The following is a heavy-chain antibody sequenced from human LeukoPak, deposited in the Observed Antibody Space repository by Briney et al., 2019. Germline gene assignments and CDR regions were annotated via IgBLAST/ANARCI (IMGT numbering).Heavy chain of an antibody. D-gene: IGHD5-24*01. CDR1: GGSISSYY. Sequence: SETLSLTCTVSGGSISSYYWSWIRQPPGKGLEWIGYIYYSGSTNYNPSLKSRVTISVDTSKNQFSLKLSPVTAADTAVYYCARRDGYNYYFDYWGQGTLVTVSS. CDR3: ARRDGYNYYFDY. CDR2: IYYSGST. J-gene: IGHJ4*02. V-gene: IGHV4-59*08.